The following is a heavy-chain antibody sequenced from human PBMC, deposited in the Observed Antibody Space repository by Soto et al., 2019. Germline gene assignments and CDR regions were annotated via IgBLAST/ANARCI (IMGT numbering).Heavy chain of an antibody. CDR2: IYHSGST. CDR1: GYSISSGYY. V-gene: IGHV4-38-2*01. J-gene: IGHJ4*02. CDR3: ARGYCSSTSCYSDY. Sequence: ASETLSLTCAVSGYSISSGYYWGWIRQPPGKGLEWIGSIYHSGSTYYNPSLKSRVTISVDTSKNQFSLKLSSVTAADTAVYYWARGYCSSTSCYSDYWGQGTLVTVSA. D-gene: IGHD2-2*01.